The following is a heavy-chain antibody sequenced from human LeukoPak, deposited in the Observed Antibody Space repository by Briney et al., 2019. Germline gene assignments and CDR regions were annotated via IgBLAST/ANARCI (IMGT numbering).Heavy chain of an antibody. CDR2: ISGSGGST. CDR3: ANGNYDSSGYYA. V-gene: IGHV3-23*01. J-gene: IGHJ5*02. CDR1: GFTFSSYA. D-gene: IGHD3-22*01. Sequence: PGGSLRLSCAASGFTFSSYAMSWVRQAPGKGLEWVSAISGSGGSTYYADSVKGRFTISRDNSKNTLYLQMNSLRAEDTTVYYCANGNYDSSGYYAWGQGTLVTVSS.